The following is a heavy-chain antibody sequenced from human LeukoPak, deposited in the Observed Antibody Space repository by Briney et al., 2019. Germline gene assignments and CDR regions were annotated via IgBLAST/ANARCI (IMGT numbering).Heavy chain of an antibody. D-gene: IGHD3-10*01. CDR2: ISGSGGST. CDR3: AKHLWRDLLWFGEGYYFGY. V-gene: IGHV3-23*01. J-gene: IGHJ4*02. Sequence: GGSLRLSCAASGFTFSSYAMSWVRQAPGKGLEWVSAISGSGGSTYYADSVRGRFTISRDNSKNTVYLQMNSLRAEDTAVYYCAKHLWRDLLWFGEGYYFGYWGQGTLVTVSS. CDR1: GFTFSSYA.